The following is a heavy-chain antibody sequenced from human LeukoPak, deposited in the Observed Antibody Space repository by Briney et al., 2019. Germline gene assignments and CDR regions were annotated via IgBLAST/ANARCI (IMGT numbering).Heavy chain of an antibody. D-gene: IGHD3-3*01. J-gene: IGHJ4*02. CDR3: ARDRAWNYFDY. V-gene: IGHV3-30*03. CDR1: GFTFSSYG. CDR2: ISNDGSRK. Sequence: PGRSLRLSCAASGFTFSSYGMHWVRQAPGKGLEWVAIISNDGSRKYYAHSVEGRFTISRDNSKNTLYVQMDSLRAEDTAVYYCARDRAWNYFDYWGQGTLVTVSS.